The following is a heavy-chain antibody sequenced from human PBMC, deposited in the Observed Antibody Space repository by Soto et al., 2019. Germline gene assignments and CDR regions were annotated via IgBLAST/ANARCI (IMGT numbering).Heavy chain of an antibody. CDR1: GGSISSGVYY. D-gene: IGHD2-21*02. CDR3: ARIRRVVTRYYFDY. J-gene: IGHJ4*02. Sequence: QVQLQESGPGLVKPSQTLSLTCTVSGGSISSGVYYWSWIRQHPGKGLEWIGYIYYSGSTYYNPSLKSRVTISVDMSKNQFSLKLSSVTAADTAVYYCARIRRVVTRYYFDYWGQGTLVTVSS. V-gene: IGHV4-31*03. CDR2: IYYSGST.